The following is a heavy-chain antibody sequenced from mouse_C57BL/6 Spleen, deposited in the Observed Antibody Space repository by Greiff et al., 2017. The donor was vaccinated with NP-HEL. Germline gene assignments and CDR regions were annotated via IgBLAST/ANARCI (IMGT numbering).Heavy chain of an antibody. J-gene: IGHJ2*01. CDR3: ARGGYYGSSYLYYFDY. V-gene: IGHV1-80*01. D-gene: IGHD1-1*01. Sequence: VKLMESGAELVKPGASVKISCKASGYAFSSYWMNWVKQRPGKGLEWIGQIYPGDGDTNYNGKFKGKATLTADKSSSTAYMQLSSLTSEDSAVYFCARGGYYGSSYLYYFDYWGQGTTLTVSS. CDR2: IYPGDGDT. CDR1: GYAFSSYW.